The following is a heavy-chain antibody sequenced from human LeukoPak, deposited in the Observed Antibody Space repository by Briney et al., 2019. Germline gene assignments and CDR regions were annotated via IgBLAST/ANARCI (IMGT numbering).Heavy chain of an antibody. CDR2: LYSDDTT. V-gene: IGHV3-53*01. CDR1: GFIVNSNY. J-gene: IGHJ4*02. CDR3: ARESRGTGGTTAFDC. D-gene: IGHD1-1*01. Sequence: GGSLRLSCAASGFIVNSNYMNWVRQAPGKGLEWVSVLYSDDTTYYADSVKGRFTIFRDNSKNTVYLQMNSLRVEDTAVYYCARESRGTGGTTAFDCWGQGTLVTVSS.